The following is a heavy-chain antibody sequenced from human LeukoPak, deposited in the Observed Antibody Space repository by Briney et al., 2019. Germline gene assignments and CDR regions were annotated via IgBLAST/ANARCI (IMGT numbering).Heavy chain of an antibody. D-gene: IGHD3-22*01. J-gene: IGHJ4*02. Sequence: GGSLRLSCAASGFTFSSYGVHWVRQAPGKGLEWVAVIWYDGSNKYYADSVKGRFTISRDNSKNTLYLQMNSLRAEDTAVYYCARGLHYYDSSGYYYFDYWGQGTLVTVSS. CDR1: GFTFSSYG. CDR3: ARGLHYYDSSGYYYFDY. CDR2: IWYDGSNK. V-gene: IGHV3-33*01.